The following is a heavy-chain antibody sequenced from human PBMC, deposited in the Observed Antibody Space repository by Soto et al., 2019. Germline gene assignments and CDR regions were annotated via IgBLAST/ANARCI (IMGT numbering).Heavy chain of an antibody. Sequence: EVQLVESGGGLVQPGGSLRLSCAASGFTFSSSEMYWVRQAPGKGLEWISYIRPGGQTIFYAESVKGRFTISRYNAKHSVYLQMNSLRAEDTAVYYCARRGSRWGRGTKVTVSS. CDR1: GFTFSSSE. D-gene: IGHD2-15*01. J-gene: IGHJ3*01. V-gene: IGHV3-48*03. CDR3: ARRGSR. CDR2: IRPGGQTI.